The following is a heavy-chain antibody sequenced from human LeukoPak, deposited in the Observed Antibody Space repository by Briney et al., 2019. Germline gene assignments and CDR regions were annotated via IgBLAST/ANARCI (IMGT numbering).Heavy chain of an antibody. CDR2: IYPGDSDT. J-gene: IGHJ4*02. Sequence: GESLKISCTGSGYSFTSYWIGWVRQMPGKALEWIGIIYPGDSDTRSRPSFQAPVTISPDKYINTAYLQWSSLKASDTAMYYCAVVDAATGGGPFDYWGQGTLVTVSS. V-gene: IGHV5-51*01. D-gene: IGHD5-18*01. CDR3: AVVDAATGGGPFDY. CDR1: GYSFTSYW.